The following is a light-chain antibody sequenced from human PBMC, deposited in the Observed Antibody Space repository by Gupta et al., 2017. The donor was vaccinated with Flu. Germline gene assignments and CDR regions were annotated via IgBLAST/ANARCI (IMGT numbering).Light chain of an antibody. CDR3: YSTDTSGNHRV. Sequence: GQTARITCSGDAVTKKDAYWYQQKAGQAPGVIMYEDRKRPCGIPGRFSGSNSGTKATLTISGAQGEDEADYYCYSTDTSGNHRVFGGGTNLTVL. J-gene: IGLJ3*02. V-gene: IGLV3-10*01. CDR2: EDR. CDR1: AVTKKD.